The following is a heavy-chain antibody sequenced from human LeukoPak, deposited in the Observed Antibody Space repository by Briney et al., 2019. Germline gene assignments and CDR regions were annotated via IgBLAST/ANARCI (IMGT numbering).Heavy chain of an antibody. CDR3: AHRAGYFDY. D-gene: IGHD2-15*01. CDR1: GFSRSTSGVG. CDR2: IYCTDSK. J-gene: IGHJ4*02. V-gene: IGHV2-5*01. Sequence: NEYGPTLVNPTQTLTLTSTFSGFSRSTSGVGVGWIRQPPGKAREWLGRIYCTDSKRYSLALKSGLTITKDSSKNQSLLTVTNTVHEDTARYYAAHRAGYFDYWGQGTLVTVSS.